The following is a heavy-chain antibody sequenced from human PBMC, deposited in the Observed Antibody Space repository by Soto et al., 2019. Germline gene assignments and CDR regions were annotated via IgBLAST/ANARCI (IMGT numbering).Heavy chain of an antibody. Sequence: GASVKVSCKASGGTFSSYAISWVRQAPGQGLEWMGGIIPIFGTANYAQKFQGRVTITADESTSTAYMELSSLRSEDTAVYYCARDHFTMVRGLIRSYYGMDVWGQGPTVTVSS. D-gene: IGHD3-10*01. CDR1: GGTFSSYA. J-gene: IGHJ6*02. CDR2: IIPIFGTA. V-gene: IGHV1-69*13. CDR3: ARDHFTMVRGLIRSYYGMDV.